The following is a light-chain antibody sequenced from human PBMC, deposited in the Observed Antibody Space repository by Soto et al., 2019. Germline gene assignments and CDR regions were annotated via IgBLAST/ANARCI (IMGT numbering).Light chain of an antibody. CDR1: NIGSKS. CDR3: QVWDSSSDPHVV. Sequence: SYELTQPPSVSVAPGKTARITCGGNNIGSKSVHWYQQKPGQAPVLVIYYDSDRPSGIPERFSGSNSGNTATLTINRVEAGDEAVYYCQVWDSSSDPHVVFGGGTKVTVL. J-gene: IGLJ2*01. CDR2: YDS. V-gene: IGLV3-21*04.